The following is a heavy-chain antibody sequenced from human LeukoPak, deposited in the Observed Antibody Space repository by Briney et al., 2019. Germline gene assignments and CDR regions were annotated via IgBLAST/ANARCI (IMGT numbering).Heavy chain of an antibody. V-gene: IGHV3-21*01. CDR2: ISSSSSYI. CDR3: SVVAATFGGFDY. J-gene: IGHJ4*02. CDR1: GFTFSSYS. D-gene: IGHD2-15*01. Sequence: GGSLRLSCAASGFTFSSYSMNWVRQAPGKGLEWVSSISSSSSYIYYADSVKGRFTISRDNAKNSLYLQMNSLRAEDTAVYYCSVVAATFGGFDYWGQGTLVTVSS.